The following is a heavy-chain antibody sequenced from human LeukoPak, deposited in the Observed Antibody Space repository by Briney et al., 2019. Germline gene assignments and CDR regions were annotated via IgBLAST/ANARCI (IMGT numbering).Heavy chain of an antibody. CDR2: IIPICGTA. Sequence: SSVKISCKASGRTFSSYAISWERQAPGQGLEWMGGIIPICGTANYAQKFQGRVTITADESASTAYMELSSLRSEDTAVYFFSSGRRHTISLSYYYYYGMDVWGKGTTVTVSS. CDR1: GRTFSSYA. J-gene: IGHJ6*04. D-gene: IGHD3-9*01. CDR3: SSGRRHTISLSYYYYYGMDV. V-gene: IGHV1-69*13.